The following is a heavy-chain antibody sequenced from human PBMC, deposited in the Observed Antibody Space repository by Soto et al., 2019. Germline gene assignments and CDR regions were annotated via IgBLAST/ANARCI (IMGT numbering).Heavy chain of an antibody. V-gene: IGHV1-46*03. J-gene: IGHJ4*02. CDR3: SRVGPEETSPFDH. Sequence: ASVKVSCKASGYIFTSYYIHWVRQAPGQGLEWMGWINPFDGSRMFAQSFQGRVTMTRDTSTSTVYMEVSSLRSEDTAVYYCSRVGPEETSPFDHWGQGTLVTVSS. CDR2: INPFDGSR. CDR1: GYIFTSYY.